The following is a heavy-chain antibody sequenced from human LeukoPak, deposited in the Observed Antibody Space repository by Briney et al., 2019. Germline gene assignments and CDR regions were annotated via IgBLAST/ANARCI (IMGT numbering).Heavy chain of an antibody. J-gene: IGHJ4*02. V-gene: IGHV3-30*01. CDR3: ARPTGPFDY. CDR2: VSYDGSNK. CDR1: GFTFSSYA. Sequence: QAGGSLRLSCAASGFTFSSYAMHWVRQAPGKGLEWVAVVSYDGSNKYYADSVKGRFTISRDNSKNTLYLQMNSLRAEDTAVYYCARPTGPFDYWGQGTLVTVSS. D-gene: IGHD1-1*01.